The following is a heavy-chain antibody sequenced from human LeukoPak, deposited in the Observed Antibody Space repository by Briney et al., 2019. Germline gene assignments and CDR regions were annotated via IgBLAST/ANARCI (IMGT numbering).Heavy chain of an antibody. Sequence: SVKVSCKASGGTFSSYAISWVRQAPGQGLEWMGRIIPIFGTANYAQRFQGRVTITTDESTSTAYMELSSLRSEDTAVYYCARDGDYNGAFDIWGQGTMVTVSS. D-gene: IGHD4-11*01. CDR1: GGTFSSYA. J-gene: IGHJ3*02. V-gene: IGHV1-69*05. CDR2: IIPIFGTA. CDR3: ARDGDYNGAFDI.